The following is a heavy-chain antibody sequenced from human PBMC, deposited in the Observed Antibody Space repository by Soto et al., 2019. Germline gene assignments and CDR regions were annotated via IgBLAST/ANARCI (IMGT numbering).Heavy chain of an antibody. CDR2: IIPLFGTT. Sequence: QVQVVQSGVEVRRPGSSVKVSCKASGDTFKNCVISWVRQAPGQGLEWMGVIIPLFGTTDFAQRFQGRLTITTDESTTTAYMELSRLRSEDTATYYCAAALGFGKLSVVWGQGTTVIVSS. J-gene: IGHJ6*02. CDR1: GDTFKNCV. V-gene: IGHV1-69*01. CDR3: AAALGFGKLSVV. D-gene: IGHD3-10*01.